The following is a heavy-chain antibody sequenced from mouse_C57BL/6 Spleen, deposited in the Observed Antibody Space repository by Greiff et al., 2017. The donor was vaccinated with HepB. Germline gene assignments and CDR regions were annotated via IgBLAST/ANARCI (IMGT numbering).Heavy chain of an antibody. J-gene: IGHJ1*03. Sequence: EVKVVESEGGLVQPGSSMKLSCTASGFTFSDYYMAWVRQVPEKGLEWVANINYDGSSTYYLDSLKSRFIISRDNAKNILYLQMSSLKSEYTATYYCARVYYDYDGGWYFDVWGTGTTVTVSS. D-gene: IGHD2-4*01. V-gene: IGHV5-16*01. CDR3: ARVYYDYDGGWYFDV. CDR2: INYDGSST. CDR1: GFTFSDYY.